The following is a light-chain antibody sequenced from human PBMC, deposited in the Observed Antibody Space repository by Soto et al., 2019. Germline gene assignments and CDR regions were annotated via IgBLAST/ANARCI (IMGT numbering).Light chain of an antibody. V-gene: IGLV2-14*01. J-gene: IGLJ1*01. CDR2: EVS. Sequence: QSVLTQPASVSGSPGQSITISCTGTSSDIGNYDYVSWFQQHPGKAPKLLISEVSNRPSGVSYRFSGSKSGTTASLTISGLQAEDEADYYCSSYTRTCSYVFGGGTKLTVL. CDR3: SSYTRTCSYV. CDR1: SSDIGNYDY.